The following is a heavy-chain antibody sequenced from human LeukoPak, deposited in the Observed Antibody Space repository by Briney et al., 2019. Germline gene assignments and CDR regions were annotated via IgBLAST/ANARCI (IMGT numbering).Heavy chain of an antibody. CDR2: ISSSSSTI. D-gene: IGHD3-22*01. CDR1: GFTFSSYS. CDR3: ARTYYYDSSTDAFDY. Sequence: GGSLRLSCAASGFTFSSYSMNWVRQAPGKGLEWVSYISSSSSTIYYADSVKGRLTISRDNAKNSLYLQMNSLRAEDTAVYYCARTYYYDSSTDAFDYWGQGTLVTVSS. J-gene: IGHJ4*02. V-gene: IGHV3-48*04.